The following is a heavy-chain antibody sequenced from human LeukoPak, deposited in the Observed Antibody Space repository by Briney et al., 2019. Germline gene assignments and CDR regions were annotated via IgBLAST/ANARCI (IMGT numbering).Heavy chain of an antibody. J-gene: IGHJ4*02. Sequence: SETLSLTCTVSNGPINTFQWSWIRQPPGKGLEWIGNIHYSGSANYNPSLKSRVTISADTSQNQFSLKLSSVTAADTAVYYCASRKPGNDYWGQGTLVTVPS. CDR2: IHYSGSA. CDR1: NGPINTFQ. D-gene: IGHD7-27*01. CDR3: ASRKPGNDY. V-gene: IGHV4-59*01.